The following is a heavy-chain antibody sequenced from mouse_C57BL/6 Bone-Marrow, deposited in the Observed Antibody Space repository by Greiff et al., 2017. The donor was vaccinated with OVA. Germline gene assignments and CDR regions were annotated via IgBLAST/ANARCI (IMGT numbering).Heavy chain of an antibody. V-gene: IGHV1-19*01. J-gene: IGHJ4*01. CDR3: ARSLWRFYAMDY. Sequence: EVQLQQSGPVLVKPGASVKMSCKASGYTFTDYYMNWVKQSHGKSLEWIGVINPYNGGTSYNQKFKGKATLTVDKSSSTAYMELNSLTSEDSAVYYCARSLWRFYAMDYWGQGTSVTVSS. D-gene: IGHD1-1*02. CDR2: INPYNGGT. CDR1: GYTFTDYY.